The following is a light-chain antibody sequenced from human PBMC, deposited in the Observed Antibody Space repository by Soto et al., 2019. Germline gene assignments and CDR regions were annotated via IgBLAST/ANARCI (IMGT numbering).Light chain of an antibody. CDR1: QSISND. CDR3: QQHSNWPPIT. CDR2: DTS. Sequence: EIVLTQSPATLSLSPGERATLSCRASQSISNDFAWFQQKPGQAPRLLIYDTSNRASGIPARFSGSGSGTDFTLTISSLEPEDFAIYYCQQHSNWPPITFGQGIRLEMK. V-gene: IGKV3-11*01. J-gene: IGKJ5*01.